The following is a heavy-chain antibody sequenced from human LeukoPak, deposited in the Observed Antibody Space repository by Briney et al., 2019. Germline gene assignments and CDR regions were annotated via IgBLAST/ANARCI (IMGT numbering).Heavy chain of an antibody. V-gene: IGHV4-59*01. D-gene: IGHD3-22*01. J-gene: IGHJ4*02. CDR3: ARGRYYYDSSGYHYSFDY. Sequence: PSETLSLXCTVSGGSISSYYWSWIRQPPGKELEWIGYIYYSGSTNYNPSLKSRVTISVDTSKNQFSLKLSSVTAADTAVYYCARGRYYYDSSGYHYSFDYWGQGTLVTVSS. CDR2: IYYSGST. CDR1: GGSISSYY.